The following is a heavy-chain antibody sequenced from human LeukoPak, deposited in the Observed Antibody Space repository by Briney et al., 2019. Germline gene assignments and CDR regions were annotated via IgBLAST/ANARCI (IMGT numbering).Heavy chain of an antibody. J-gene: IGHJ4*02. CDR2: ISSSGDST. V-gene: IGHV3-23*01. CDR1: GFTFSRYA. D-gene: IGHD1-26*01. Sequence: GGSLRLSCAASGFTFSRYAMIWVRQAPGKGLEWVSTISSSGDSTYYADSVKGRFTISRDNSKNTLYLQMNSLRAEDTAVYFCAKGYSGSYSAFDYWGQGTLVTVSS. CDR3: AKGYSGSYSAFDY.